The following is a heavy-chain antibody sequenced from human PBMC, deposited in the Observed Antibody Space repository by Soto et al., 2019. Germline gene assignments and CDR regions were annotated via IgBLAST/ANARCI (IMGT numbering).Heavy chain of an antibody. CDR3: ARGLQQLVRGSTSYYFDY. CDR1: GDSVSSNSAA. J-gene: IGHJ4*02. Sequence: SQTLSLTCAISGDSVSSNSAAWNWIRQSPSRGLEWLGRTYYRSKWYNDYAVSVKSRITINPDKSKNQFSLQLNSVTPEDTAVYYCARGLQQLVRGSTSYYFDYWGQGTLVTVSS. V-gene: IGHV6-1*01. CDR2: TYYRSKWYN. D-gene: IGHD6-13*01.